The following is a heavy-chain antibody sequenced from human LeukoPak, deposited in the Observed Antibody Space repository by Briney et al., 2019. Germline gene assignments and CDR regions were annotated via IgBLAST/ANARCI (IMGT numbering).Heavy chain of an antibody. J-gene: IGHJ3*02. CDR3: AKAGGVLYDFWSGYSPSPFDI. D-gene: IGHD3-3*01. Sequence: GSLRLSCAASGFIFSSFAMSWVRQSPGKGLEWVSAISGSGGSTYYADSVKGRFTISRDNSKNTLYLQMNSLRAEDTAVYYCAKAGGVLYDFWSGYSPSPFDIWGQGTMVTVSS. V-gene: IGHV3-23*01. CDR2: ISGSGGST. CDR1: GFIFSSFA.